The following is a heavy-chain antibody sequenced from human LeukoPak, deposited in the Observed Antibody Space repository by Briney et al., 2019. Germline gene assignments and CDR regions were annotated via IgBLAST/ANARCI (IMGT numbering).Heavy chain of an antibody. Sequence: QPGGSLRLSCAASGFTFSSYWMSWVRQAPGKGLEWVANIKQDGSEKYYVDSVKGRFTIYRDNAKNSLYLQTDSHRAEDMAVYYCARVRQQLALDHWGGGTLVPVSS. J-gene: IGHJ4*02. CDR2: IKQDGSEK. V-gene: IGHV3-7*01. CDR1: GFTFSSYW. CDR3: ARVRQQLALDH. D-gene: IGHD6-13*01.